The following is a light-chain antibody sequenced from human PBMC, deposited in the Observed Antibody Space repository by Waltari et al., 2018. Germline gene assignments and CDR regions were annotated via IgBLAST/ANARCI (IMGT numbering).Light chain of an antibody. CDR3: QQYNDYSGT. V-gene: IGKV1-5*03. CDR1: QSISSW. Sequence: DIQMTQSPSTLSASVGDRVTITCRASQSISSWLAWYQQKPGKAPKLLIDEASSLESGVPSRFSGGGYGTEFTLTISSLQPDDLATYYCQQYNDYSGTFGRGTKVEIK. J-gene: IGKJ1*01. CDR2: EAS.